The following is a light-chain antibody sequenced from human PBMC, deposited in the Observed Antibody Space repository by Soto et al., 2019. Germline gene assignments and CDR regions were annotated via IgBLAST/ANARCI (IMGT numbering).Light chain of an antibody. CDR3: QKYNHAPT. CDR1: QAISSY. Sequence: DIQLTQSPSSLSASVGDRVTITCRASQAISSYLAWYQQKPGKVPELLIYATSTLQSGAPSRFSGSGSGTDFTLTISSLQAEDVATYCCQKYNHAPTFGGGTKVEIK. V-gene: IGKV1-27*01. CDR2: ATS. J-gene: IGKJ4*01.